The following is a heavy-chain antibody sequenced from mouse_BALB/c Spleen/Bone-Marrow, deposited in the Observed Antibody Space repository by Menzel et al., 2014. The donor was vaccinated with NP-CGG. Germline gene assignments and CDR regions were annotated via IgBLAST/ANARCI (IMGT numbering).Heavy chain of an antibody. CDR1: GYTFTRYY. J-gene: IGHJ4*01. V-gene: IGHV1S56*01. CDR2: IYPGNVNT. D-gene: IGHD2-2*01. Sequence: VQLQQPGPELVKPGASVRISCKASGYTFTRYYIQWMKQRPGQGLEWIGWIYPGNVNTKYNEKFKGKATLTADKSSSTAYMQLSSLTSEDSAVYFCAMWLRRDYYAMDYWGQGTSVTVSS. CDR3: AMWLRRDYYAMDY.